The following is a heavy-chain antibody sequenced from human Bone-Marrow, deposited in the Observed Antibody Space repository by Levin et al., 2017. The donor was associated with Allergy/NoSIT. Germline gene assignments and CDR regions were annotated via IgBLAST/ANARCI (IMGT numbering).Heavy chain of an antibody. V-gene: IGHV4-4*02. J-gene: IGHJ4*02. CDR1: GGSINSTNW. Sequence: SQTLSLTCAVSGGSINSTNWWSWVRQPPGKGLEWIGEIYHSGGTNYSPSLKSRVTISVDRSKNHFSLNLHSVTAADTAIYYCASHHCTSAACSALLFDSWGQGTLVTVSS. CDR2: IYHSGGT. CDR3: ASHHCTSAACSALLFDS. D-gene: IGHD2-2*01.